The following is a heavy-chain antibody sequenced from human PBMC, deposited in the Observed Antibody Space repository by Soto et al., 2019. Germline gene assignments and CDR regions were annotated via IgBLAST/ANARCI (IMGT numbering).Heavy chain of an antibody. CDR3: LSICSSTSGYLSYFDY. V-gene: IGHV1-69*04. CDR1: GGCFSSYA. D-gene: IGHD2-2*01. Sequence: SGKVSCKASGGCFSSYAISGVRQAPWQGLEWMGRKIHNMGIANSEQQFQSRVTITADKSTSTSYMELSVLRSEDTAVYYSLSICSSTSGYLSYFDYWGQGTLVTVSS. J-gene: IGHJ4*02. CDR2: KIHNMGIA.